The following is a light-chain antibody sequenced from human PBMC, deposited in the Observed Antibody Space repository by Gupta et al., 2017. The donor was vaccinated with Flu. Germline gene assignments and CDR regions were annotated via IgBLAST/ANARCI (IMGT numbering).Light chain of an antibody. CDR3: QQYGSSLYT. J-gene: IGKJ2*01. Sequence: GERATLSCRASQSVSSSYLAWYQQKPGQAPRLLIYGASSRATGIPYRFSGSGSGTDFTLTISRLEPEDFAVYYCQQYGSSLYTFGQGTKLEIK. CDR1: QSVSSSY. CDR2: GAS. V-gene: IGKV3-20*01.